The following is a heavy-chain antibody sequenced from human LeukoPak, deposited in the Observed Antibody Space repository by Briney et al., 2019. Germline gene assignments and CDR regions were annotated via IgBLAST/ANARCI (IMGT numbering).Heavy chain of an antibody. J-gene: IGHJ4*02. Sequence: SGGSLCPSWPASGSTFSSYSMHWVRQAPGKGREYVLAISSNGGSTIFANSVKGRFTISRDNSKNTLYLQLGSLRPEDMAVYYCARYSGAYYGIDYWGQGTLVTVSS. CDR1: GSTFSSYS. V-gene: IGHV3-64*01. CDR3: ARYSGAYYGIDY. D-gene: IGHD1-26*01. CDR2: ISSNGGST.